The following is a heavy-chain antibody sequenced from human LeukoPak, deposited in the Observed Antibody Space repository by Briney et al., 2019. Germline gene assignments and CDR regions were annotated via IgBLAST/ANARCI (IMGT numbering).Heavy chain of an antibody. Sequence: SETLSLTCSVSGDSVSRSDSYWDWIRQPPGKGLEWIGTIYYSGRTYYSPSLKSRVTMSVDPSNNQFSLNLRSVTAADTAVFYCARRRYYDGSGYLEWGQGTLLSVSS. J-gene: IGHJ1*01. CDR2: IYYSGRT. D-gene: IGHD3-22*01. V-gene: IGHV4-39*01. CDR3: ARRRYYDGSGYLE. CDR1: GDSVSRSDSY.